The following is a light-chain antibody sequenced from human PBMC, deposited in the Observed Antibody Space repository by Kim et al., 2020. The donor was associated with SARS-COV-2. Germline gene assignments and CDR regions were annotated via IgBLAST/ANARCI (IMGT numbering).Light chain of an antibody. V-gene: IGKV1-8*01. CDR2: AAS. Sequence: ASTGDRVTITCRASQGISSYLAWYQQKPGRAPKLLIYAASTLQSAVPSRFSGSGSGTDFTLTISCLQSEDFATYFCQQYYTYPPTFGQGTKVDIK. CDR1: QGISSY. J-gene: IGKJ1*01. CDR3: QQYYTYPPT.